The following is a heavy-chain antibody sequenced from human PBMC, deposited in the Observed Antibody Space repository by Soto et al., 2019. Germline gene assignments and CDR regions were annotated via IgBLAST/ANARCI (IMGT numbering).Heavy chain of an antibody. CDR1: GFAVSSKY. CDR2: IYGGGTT. CDR3: VQTTGWPGFDF. V-gene: IGHV3-53*01. Sequence: GGSLRLSCAASGFAVSSKYMTWVRQAPGKGLEWVSVIYGGGTTYYADSVKGRFTISRDTSKNTLYLHMNSLRAEDTAVYYCVQTTGWPGFDFWGQGTLVTVSS. D-gene: IGHD6-19*01. J-gene: IGHJ4*02.